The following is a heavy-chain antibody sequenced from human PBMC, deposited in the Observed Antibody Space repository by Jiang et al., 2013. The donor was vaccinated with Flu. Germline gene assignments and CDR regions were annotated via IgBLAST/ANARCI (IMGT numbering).Heavy chain of an antibody. CDR3: ARVLPSNYYYGVDV. V-gene: IGHV3-66*01. Sequence: GGLVQPGGSLRLSCAASGLTVSNNHMSWIRQAPGKGLQWVSVIYGGDNAYYTDSVKGRFTISRDNSENTVYLQMSSLRAEDTAVYFCARVLPSNYYYGVDVWGQGTTVTVSS. J-gene: IGHJ6*02. CDR1: GLTVSNNH. CDR2: IYGGDNA. D-gene: IGHD3-3*01.